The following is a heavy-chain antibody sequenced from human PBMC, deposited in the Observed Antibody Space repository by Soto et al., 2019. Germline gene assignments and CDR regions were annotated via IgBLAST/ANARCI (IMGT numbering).Heavy chain of an antibody. V-gene: IGHV4-59*01. Sequence: PSETLSLTCSVSGGSIRSYYWTWIRQPPGKGLEWLGYIFYSGSTFYNPSLKSRVTISIHTSKSQFSLQLTSVTAADPAVYYCARGAADTAMVDSSRQGTLCTVSS. J-gene: IGHJ4*02. CDR1: GGSIRSYY. CDR3: ARGAADTAMVDS. D-gene: IGHD5-18*01. CDR2: IFYSGST.